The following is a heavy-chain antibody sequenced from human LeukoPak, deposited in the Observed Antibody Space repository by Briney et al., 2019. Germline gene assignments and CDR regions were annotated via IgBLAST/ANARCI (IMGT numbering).Heavy chain of an antibody. Sequence: GGSLRLSCAASGFTFSNAWMSWVHQAPGKGLEWVGRIKSKTDGGTTDYAAHVKGRFTISRDDSKNTLYLQMNSLKTEDTAVYYCTTGLRGFITPVDYWGQGTLVTVSS. CDR2: IKSKTDGGTT. CDR3: TTGLRGFITPVDY. D-gene: IGHD3-10*01. J-gene: IGHJ4*02. V-gene: IGHV3-15*01. CDR1: GFTFSNAW.